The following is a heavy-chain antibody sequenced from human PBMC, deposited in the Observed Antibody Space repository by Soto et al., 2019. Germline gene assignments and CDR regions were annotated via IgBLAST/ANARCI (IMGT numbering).Heavy chain of an antibody. D-gene: IGHD3-10*01. CDR3: ARDLDGSGAYYNDF. CDR2: ISAYKTNI. Sequence: QVQLVQSGAEVTEPGASVKVSCKASGYTFPNYGLTWVRQAPGQGLEWMGWISAYKTNIKYAQKFQGRVTLTTDKSTSTAYMWLRGLRSDDTAIYYCARDLDGSGAYYNDFWGQGTLVNVSS. J-gene: IGHJ4*02. CDR1: GYTFPNYG. V-gene: IGHV1-18*01.